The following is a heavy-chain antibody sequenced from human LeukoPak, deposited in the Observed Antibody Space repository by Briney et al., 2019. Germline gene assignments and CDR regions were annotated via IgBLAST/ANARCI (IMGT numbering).Heavy chain of an antibody. CDR2: ISGSGESS. V-gene: IGHV3-23*01. D-gene: IGHD6-13*01. J-gene: IGHJ4*02. CDR3: ARDQVSVAGTGIDY. CDR1: GFTFSSYG. Sequence: GGTLRLSCAASGFTFSSYGMSWIRQAPGKGLEWVSGISGSGESSYYADSVKGRFTISRDNSKNTLYLQMNSLRAEDTAVYYCARDQVSVAGTGIDYWGQGTLVTVSS.